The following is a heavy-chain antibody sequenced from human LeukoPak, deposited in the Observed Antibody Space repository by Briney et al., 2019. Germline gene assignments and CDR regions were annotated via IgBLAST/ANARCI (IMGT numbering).Heavy chain of an antibody. V-gene: IGHV3-21*01. J-gene: IGHJ6*03. CDR1: GFTFSSYS. Sequence: GGSLRLSCAASGFTFSSYSMNWVRQALGKGLEWVSSISSSSSYIYYADSVKGRFTISRDNAKNSLYLKMNSLRAEDTAVYYCVRVPYYYDGSGYFYSNYYHYYMDVWGKGTTVTVSS. CDR3: VRVPYYYDGSGYFYSNYYHYYMDV. D-gene: IGHD3-22*01. CDR2: ISSSSSYI.